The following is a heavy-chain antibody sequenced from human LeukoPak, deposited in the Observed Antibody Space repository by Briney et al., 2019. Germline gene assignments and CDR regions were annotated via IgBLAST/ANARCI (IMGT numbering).Heavy chain of an antibody. Sequence: SETLSLTCTVSGGSISSYYWSWTRQPPGKGLEWIGYIYYSGSTNYNPSLKSRVTISVDTSKNQFSLKLSSVTAADTAVYYCACNYYDSSGYYADAFDIWGQGTMVTVSS. D-gene: IGHD3-22*01. V-gene: IGHV4-59*08. J-gene: IGHJ3*02. CDR1: GGSISSYY. CDR2: IYYSGST. CDR3: ACNYYDSSGYYADAFDI.